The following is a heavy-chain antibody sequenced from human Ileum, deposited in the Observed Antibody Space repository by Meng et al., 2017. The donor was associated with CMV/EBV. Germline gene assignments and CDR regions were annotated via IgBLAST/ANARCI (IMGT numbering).Heavy chain of an antibody. CDR3: AKEYCIGGNCYQYFDY. D-gene: IGHD2-15*01. CDR1: GFTFSSSA. J-gene: IGHJ4*02. CDR2: ISGSGSST. V-gene: IGHV3-23*01. Sequence: GGSLRLSCAASGFTFSSSAMTWVRQAPGKGLEWVAFISGSGSSTDYADSVKGRFTISRDNSKNTSYLQMNSLRADDTAVYYCAKEYCIGGNCYQYFDYWGQGTLVTVSS.